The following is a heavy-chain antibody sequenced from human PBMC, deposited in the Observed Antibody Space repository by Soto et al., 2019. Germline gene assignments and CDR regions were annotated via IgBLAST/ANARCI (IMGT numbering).Heavy chain of an antibody. CDR2: ISAYNGNT. Sequence: GASVKVSCKTSGYTFTDFGVSWVRQAPGQGLEWMGWISAYNGNTDYAQKFQARVTMTKDTSKNTLYLQMNSLRAEDTAVYYCARVLVFAYYFDYWGQGTLVTVSS. CDR3: ARVLVFAYYFDY. V-gene: IGHV1-18*01. D-gene: IGHD2-15*01. CDR1: GYTFTDFG. J-gene: IGHJ4*02.